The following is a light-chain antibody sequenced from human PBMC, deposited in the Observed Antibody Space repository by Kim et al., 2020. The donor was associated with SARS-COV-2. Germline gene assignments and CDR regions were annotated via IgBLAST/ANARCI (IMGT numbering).Light chain of an antibody. CDR2: ESD. J-gene: IGLJ3*02. CDR1: SGSIVGDY. CDR3: QSYDRDHWV. V-gene: IGLV6-57*01. Sequence: NFMLSQPSSVSESPGKTVTISCTRSSGSIVGDYVQWYQQRPGSSPTSVIYESDQRPSGVPDRFSGSVDSSSNSASLTISGLKTEDEADYYCQSYDRDHWVFGGGTQLTVL.